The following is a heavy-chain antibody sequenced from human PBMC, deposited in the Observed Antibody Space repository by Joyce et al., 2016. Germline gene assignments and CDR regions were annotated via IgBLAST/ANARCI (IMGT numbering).Heavy chain of an antibody. CDR1: GLTISNYG. D-gene: IGHD6-25*01. Sequence: QVQLVESGGGVVQPGRSLRLSCAASGLTISNYGVHWVRQAPGKGLEWVAGILYDGIYKYYADSVKGRFTISRDNSKNTVFLEMNSLRTEDTAVYYCAKILTATYSSGWFLDYWGQGTLVTVSS. CDR2: ILYDGIYK. V-gene: IGHV3-30*18. CDR3: AKILTATYSSGWFLDY. J-gene: IGHJ4*02.